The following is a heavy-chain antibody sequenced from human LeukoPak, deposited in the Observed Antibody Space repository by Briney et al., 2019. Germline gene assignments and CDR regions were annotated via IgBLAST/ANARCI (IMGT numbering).Heavy chain of an antibody. D-gene: IGHD3-22*01. J-gene: IGHJ4*02. V-gene: IGHV1-2*02. CDR3: ARRSDYYYDSSGVGTYYFDY. CDR2: INPNSGGT. Sequence: ASLKVSCKASGYTFTGYYMHWVRQAPGQGLEWMGWINPNSGGTNYAQKFQGRVTMTRDTSISTAYMELSRLRSDDTAVYYCARRSDYYYDSSGVGTYYFDYWGQGTLVTVSS. CDR1: GYTFTGYY.